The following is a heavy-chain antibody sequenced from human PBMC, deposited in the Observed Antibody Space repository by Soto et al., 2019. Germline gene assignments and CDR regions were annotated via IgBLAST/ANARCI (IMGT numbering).Heavy chain of an antibody. V-gene: IGHV5-51*01. CDR1: GYSFTSYW. D-gene: IGHD4-4*01. CDR2: IYPGDSDT. Sequence: GESLKISCKGSGYSFTSYWIGWVRQMPGKGLEWMGIIYPGDSDTRYSPSFQGQVTISADKSISTAYLQWSSLKASDTAMYYCARRTTVWLRAYYYYGMDVWGQGTTVTVSS. CDR3: ARRTTVWLRAYYYYGMDV. J-gene: IGHJ6*02.